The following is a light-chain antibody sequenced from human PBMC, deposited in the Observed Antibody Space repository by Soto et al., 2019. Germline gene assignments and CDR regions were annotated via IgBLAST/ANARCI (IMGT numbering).Light chain of an antibody. CDR2: SNN. CDR1: SSNIGSNT. V-gene: IGLV1-44*01. J-gene: IGLJ2*01. CDR3: AAWDDSLNGPE. Sequence: QSVLTQPPSASGTPGQRVTISCSGSSSNIGSNTVNWYQQLPGTAPKLLIHSNNQRPSGVPDRFSGSKSGTSASLAISGLQSEDEADYYCAAWDDSLNGPEFGGGTKVTVL.